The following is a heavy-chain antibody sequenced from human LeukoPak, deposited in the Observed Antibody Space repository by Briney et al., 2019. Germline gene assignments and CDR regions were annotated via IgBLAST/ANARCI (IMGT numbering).Heavy chain of an antibody. CDR1: GGSISSGGYY. J-gene: IGHJ5*02. V-gene: IGHV4-31*03. CDR2: IYYSGST. D-gene: IGHD3-9*01. Sequence: PSETLSLTCTVSGGSISSGGYYWSWIRQHPGKGLEWIGYIYYSGSTYYNPSLKSRVTISVDTSKNQFSLKLSSVTAADTAVYYCARDRISYDILTGSQQGWFDPWGQGTLVTVSS. CDR3: ARDRISYDILTGSQQGWFDP.